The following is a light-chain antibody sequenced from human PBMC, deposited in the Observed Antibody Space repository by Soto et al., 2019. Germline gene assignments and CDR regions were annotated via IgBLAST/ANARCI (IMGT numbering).Light chain of an antibody. CDR3: QQRSNWPLT. J-gene: IGKJ4*01. CDR1: QSLRSSY. CDR2: GAS. V-gene: IGKV3D-20*02. Sequence: PGERATLSCWASQSLRSSYLAWYQRKPGQAPRLLMFGASRRATGIPDRFNGSGSGTDFILTISRLEPEDVAVYYCQQRSNWPLTFGGGTKVEIK.